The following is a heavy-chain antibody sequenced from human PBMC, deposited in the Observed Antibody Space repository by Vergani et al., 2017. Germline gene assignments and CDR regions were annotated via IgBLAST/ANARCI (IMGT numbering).Heavy chain of an antibody. CDR2: IYTSGST. V-gene: IGHV4-61*02. Sequence: QVQLQQWGAGLLKPSETLSLTCAVYGGSISSGSYYWSWIRQPAGKGLEWIGRIYTSGSTNYNPSLKSRVTISVDTSKNQFSLKLSSVTAADTAVYYLARDQAAAEKGYYYYYYYMDVWGKGTTVTVSS. CDR1: GGSISSGSYY. CDR3: ARDQAAAEKGYYYYYYYMDV. J-gene: IGHJ6*03. D-gene: IGHD6-13*01.